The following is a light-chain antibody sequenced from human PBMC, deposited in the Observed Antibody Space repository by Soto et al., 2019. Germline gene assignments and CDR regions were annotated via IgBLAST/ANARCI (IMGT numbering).Light chain of an antibody. V-gene: IGKV1-6*02. CDR3: LQDHTYPWT. J-gene: IGKJ1*01. CDR1: QDIGND. Sequence: IQMTQSPSSLSVSVTDRVTITCRASQDIGNDLGWYQQRPGEAPELLLYGASTLRSWVPSRFSGSGSGTHFALTINNLQPEDSATYFCLQDHTYPWTFGQGTKVEI. CDR2: GAS.